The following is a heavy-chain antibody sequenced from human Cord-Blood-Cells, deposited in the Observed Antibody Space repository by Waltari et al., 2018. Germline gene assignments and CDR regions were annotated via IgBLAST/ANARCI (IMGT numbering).Heavy chain of an antibody. Sequence: QVQLVQSGAEVKKPGSSVKVYCKASVGTFSSYATRWVRQAPGQGLEWMGGIIPIFGTANYAQKFQGRVTITADKSTSTAYMELSSLRSEDTAVYYCARGGAVRGDAFDIWGQGTMVTVSS. CDR3: ARGGAVRGDAFDI. J-gene: IGHJ3*02. V-gene: IGHV1-69*06. D-gene: IGHD6-19*01. CDR1: VGTFSSYA. CDR2: IIPIFGTA.